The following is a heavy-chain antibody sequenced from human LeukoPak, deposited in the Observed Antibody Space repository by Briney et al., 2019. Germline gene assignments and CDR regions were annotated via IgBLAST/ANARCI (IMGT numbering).Heavy chain of an antibody. Sequence: GASVKVSCKASGYTFTSYGISGVRQAPGQGLEGMGWISAYNGNTNYAQKLQGRVTMTTDTSTNTAYMELRSLRSDDTAVYYCARSSSGWQDDYWGQGTLVTVSS. J-gene: IGHJ4*02. CDR3: ARSSSGWQDDY. V-gene: IGHV1-18*01. D-gene: IGHD6-19*01. CDR2: ISAYNGNT. CDR1: GYTFTSYG.